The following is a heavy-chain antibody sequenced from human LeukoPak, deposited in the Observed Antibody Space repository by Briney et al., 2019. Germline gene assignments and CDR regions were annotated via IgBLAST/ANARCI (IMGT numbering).Heavy chain of an antibody. CDR1: GFTFSSYA. CDR2: ISGSDGTT. J-gene: IGHJ6*03. D-gene: IGHD4-17*01. CDR3: ARGDYGDYWNYYYMDV. Sequence: GGSLRLSCAASGFTFSSYAMGWVRQAPGKGLEWVSVISGSDGTTYYADSVKGRFTISRDNAKNSLYLQMNSLRAEDTAVYYCARGDYGDYWNYYYMDVWGKGTTVTVSS. V-gene: IGHV3-23*01.